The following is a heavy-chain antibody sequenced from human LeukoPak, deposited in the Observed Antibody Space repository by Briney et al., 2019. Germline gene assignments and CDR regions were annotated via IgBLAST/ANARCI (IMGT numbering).Heavy chain of an antibody. J-gene: IGHJ4*02. CDR1: GFTFSSYT. V-gene: IGHV3-23*01. D-gene: IGHD5-12*01. CDR3: ARGPSGYHNT. Sequence: PGGSLRLPCAASGFTFSSYTMNWVRQAPGKGLEWVSAISGSGGSTYYADSVKGRFTISRDNSKNTLYLQMNSLRAEDTAVYYCARGPSGYHNTGGQGTLVTVSS. CDR2: ISGSGGST.